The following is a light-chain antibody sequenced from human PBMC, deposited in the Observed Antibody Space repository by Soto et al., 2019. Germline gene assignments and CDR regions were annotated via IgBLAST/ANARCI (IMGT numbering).Light chain of an antibody. V-gene: IGKV3-15*01. CDR2: GAS. CDR3: QQYNTWPLT. J-gene: IGKJ4*01. Sequence: EIVMTQSPATLSVSPGERATLSCRASQSVSSNLAWYQQKPGQAPRLLIYGASNRATGIPDRFSGRGSGTEFTLAISRLQSEDFAVYYCQQYNTWPLTFGGGTKVDIK. CDR1: QSVSSN.